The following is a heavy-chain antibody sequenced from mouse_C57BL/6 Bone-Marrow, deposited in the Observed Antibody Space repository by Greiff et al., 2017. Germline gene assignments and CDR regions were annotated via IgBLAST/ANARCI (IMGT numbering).Heavy chain of an antibody. J-gene: IGHJ1*03. V-gene: IGHV1-9*01. Sequence: QVQLQQSGAELMKPGASVKLSCKATGYTFTGYWIEWVKQRPGHGLEWIGEILPGSGSTNYNEKFKGKATFTADTSSNTAYMQLSSLTTEDSAIYSCANPSFYYYGSHWYFDVWGTGTTVTVSS. CDR3: ANPSFYYYGSHWYFDV. CDR1: GYTFTGYW. CDR2: ILPGSGST. D-gene: IGHD1-1*01.